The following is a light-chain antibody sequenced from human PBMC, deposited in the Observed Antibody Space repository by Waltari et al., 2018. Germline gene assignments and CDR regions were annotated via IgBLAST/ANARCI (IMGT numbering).Light chain of an antibody. J-gene: IGLJ3*02. V-gene: IGLV1-47*01. CDR3: AAWEDSQSGRGV. CDR2: RNN. Sequence: QPVLTQPPAASGTPAPRDPIPCSGSSSNIGRNYVDWYQQLPGTAPKLLIYRNNQRPSGVPDRFSGSKSGTSASLAISGLRSEDEVDYYCAAWEDSQSGRGVFGGGTKLTVL. CDR1: SSNIGRNY.